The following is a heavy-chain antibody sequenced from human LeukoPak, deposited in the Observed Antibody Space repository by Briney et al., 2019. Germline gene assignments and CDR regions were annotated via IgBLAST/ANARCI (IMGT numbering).Heavy chain of an antibody. V-gene: IGHV3-23*01. D-gene: IGHD2-15*01. CDR1: GFTFSSYA. CDR3: AKETAGFCSGNNCYLDY. Sequence: GGSLRLSCTASGFTFSSYAMSWVRQAPGKGLEWVSAISGNGDSTYYADSVKGRFTISRDNSKNTLFLQMNSLRAEDTAVYSCAKETAGFCSGNNCYLDYWGQGTLVTVSS. J-gene: IGHJ4*02. CDR2: ISGNGDST.